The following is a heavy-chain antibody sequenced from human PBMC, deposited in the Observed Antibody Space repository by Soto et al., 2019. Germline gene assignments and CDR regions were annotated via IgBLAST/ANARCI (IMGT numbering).Heavy chain of an antibody. CDR1: GGTFSSYT. V-gene: IGHV1-69*08. CDR3: ARDRWGATHYYYYYGMDV. CDR2: IIPILGIA. D-gene: IGHD1-26*01. Sequence: QVQLVQSGAEVKKPGSSVKVSCKASGGTFSSYTISWVRQAPGQGLEWMGRIIPILGIANYAQKFQGRVTINADKSTSTAYMELSSVRSEDTAVYYCARDRWGATHYYYYYGMDVWGQGTTVTVSS. J-gene: IGHJ6*02.